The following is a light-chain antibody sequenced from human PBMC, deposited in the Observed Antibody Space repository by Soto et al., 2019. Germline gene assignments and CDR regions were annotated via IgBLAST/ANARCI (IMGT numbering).Light chain of an antibody. CDR2: GAS. V-gene: IGKV1-5*01. J-gene: IGKJ5*01. CDR1: QSISTY. Sequence: DIQMTQSPSTLSASVGDRVTITFRASQSISTYLAWYQQKAGKAPKLLIYGASNLESGVPSRFSGSGSGTDFTLTISSLEPEDFAVYYCQQRSNWLTFGQGTRLEIK. CDR3: QQRSNWLT.